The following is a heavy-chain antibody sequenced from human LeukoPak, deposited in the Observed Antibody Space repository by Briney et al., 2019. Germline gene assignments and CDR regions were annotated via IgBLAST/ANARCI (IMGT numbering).Heavy chain of an antibody. D-gene: IGHD6-19*01. Sequence: GRSQSLSRGVSGHPYNKYGLSWVRQARGRALEEVSYISSRSSTIYYADSVKGRFTISRDNDKNSLYLHKHTLRARDPRVFYFAIVPMPWLVLPHYSNDGGQGTLVTVSA. CDR3: AIVPMPWLVLPHYSND. J-gene: IGHJ4*02. CDR2: ISSRSSTI. CDR1: GHPYNKYG. V-gene: IGHV3-48*01.